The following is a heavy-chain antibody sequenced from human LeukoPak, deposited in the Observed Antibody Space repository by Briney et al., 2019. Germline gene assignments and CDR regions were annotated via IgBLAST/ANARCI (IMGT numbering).Heavy chain of an antibody. CDR3: ARDWGSSGYYYYYYYMDV. CDR2: ISSSSSYI. CDR1: GFTFSSYS. Sequence: GGSLRLSCAASGFTFSSYSMNWVRQAPGKGLEWVSSISSSSSYIYYADSVKGRFTISRDNAKNSLYLQMNSLRAEDTAVYYCARDWGSSGYYYYYYYMDVWGKGTTVTVSS. V-gene: IGHV3-21*01. J-gene: IGHJ6*03. D-gene: IGHD3-16*01.